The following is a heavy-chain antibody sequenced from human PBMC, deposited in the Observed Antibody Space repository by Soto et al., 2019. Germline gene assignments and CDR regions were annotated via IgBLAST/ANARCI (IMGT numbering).Heavy chain of an antibody. D-gene: IGHD4-17*01. CDR1: GFSLTDSRMG. J-gene: IGHJ4*02. Sequence: QVTLKESGPVLVKPTETLTLTCTVSGFSLTDSRMGVSWIRQPPGKALEWLAHIFSNDEKAYSTSLKSRLTISKDTSKSQVILTMTNMDLVDTATYYCARISYGDFADYWGRGTLVTVSS. CDR2: IFSNDEK. V-gene: IGHV2-26*01. CDR3: ARISYGDFADY.